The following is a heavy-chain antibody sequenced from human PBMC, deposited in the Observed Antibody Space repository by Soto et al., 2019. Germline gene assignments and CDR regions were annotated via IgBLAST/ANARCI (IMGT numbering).Heavy chain of an antibody. D-gene: IGHD5-18*01. CDR2: ISGSGGST. J-gene: IGHJ5*02. CDR3: AKIPYGYVPHNWFDP. CDR1: GFTFSSYA. V-gene: IGHV3-23*01. Sequence: PGGSLRLSCAASGFTFSSYAMSWAGQAPGKGLEWVSAISGSGGSTYYADSVKGRFTISRDNSKNTLYLQMNSLRAEDTAVYYCAKIPYGYVPHNWFDPWGQGTLVTVSS.